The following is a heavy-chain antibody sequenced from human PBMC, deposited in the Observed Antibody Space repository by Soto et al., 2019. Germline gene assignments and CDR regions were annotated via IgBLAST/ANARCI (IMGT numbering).Heavy chain of an antibody. Sequence: LETLSLTCTVSGGSVSSGSYYWSWIRQPPGKGLEWIGYIYYSGSTNYNPSLKSRVTISVDTSKNQFSLKLTSVTAADTAVYYCARDKITGLFDYWGQGTLVTVSS. V-gene: IGHV4-61*01. CDR1: GGSVSSGSYY. J-gene: IGHJ4*02. CDR2: IYYSGST. D-gene: IGHD2-8*02. CDR3: ARDKITGLFDY.